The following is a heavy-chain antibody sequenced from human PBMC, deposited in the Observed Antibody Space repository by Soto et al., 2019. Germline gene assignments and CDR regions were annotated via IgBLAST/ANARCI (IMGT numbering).Heavy chain of an antibody. CDR2: IYYSGST. CDR3: VSELRVVPGTRGPFDL. D-gene: IGHD6-19*01. CDR1: GGSISSGGYY. V-gene: IGHV4-31*03. J-gene: IGHJ4*02. Sequence: SETLSLTCTVSGGSISSGGYYWSWIRQHPGKGLEWIGYIYYSGSTYYNPSLKSRVTISVDTSKNQFSLKLSSVTPEDTAVYYYVSELRVVPGTRGPFDLWGQGTRVTVS.